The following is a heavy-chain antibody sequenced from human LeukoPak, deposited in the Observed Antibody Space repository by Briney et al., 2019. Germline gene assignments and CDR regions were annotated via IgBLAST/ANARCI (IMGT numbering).Heavy chain of an antibody. J-gene: IGHJ6*03. CDR1: GASISSYF. CDR2: IYYSGTT. CDR3: ARSTSGYYSKHYYFYMDV. D-gene: IGHD3-22*01. V-gene: IGHV4-59*01. Sequence: SETLSLTCSVSGASISSYFWSWIRQPPGKGLEWIGYIYYSGTTNYNPSLKSRIAISLDTSKKQFSLRMRSVTAADTAVYYCARSTSGYYSKHYYFYMDVWGKGATVTVSS.